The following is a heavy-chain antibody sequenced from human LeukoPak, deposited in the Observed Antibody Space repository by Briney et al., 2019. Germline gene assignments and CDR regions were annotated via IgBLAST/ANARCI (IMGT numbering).Heavy chain of an antibody. CDR2: ISTDGSST. CDR1: GFIFSSYW. V-gene: IGHV3-74*01. CDR3: ARVRSGTWSGHEY. J-gene: IGHJ4*02. Sequence: GGSLRLSCAASGFIFSSYWMHWFRQGPGKGLVWVARISTDGSSTSYADSVKGRFTISRDNAKNTLYLQMDSLRAEDSAVYYCARVRSGTWSGHEYWGQGTLVTVSS. D-gene: IGHD3-3*01.